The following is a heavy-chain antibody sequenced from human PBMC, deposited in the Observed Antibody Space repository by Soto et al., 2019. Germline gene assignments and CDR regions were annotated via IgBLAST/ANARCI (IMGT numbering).Heavy chain of an antibody. CDR1: GFTFDDYA. Sequence: GGSLRLSCAASGFTFDDYAMHWVRQAPGKGLEWVSLISGDGGSTYYAESVKGRFTISRDNSKNSLYLQMNSLRTEDTALYYCAKVKRVYGSGSYYNYWGQGTLVTVSS. CDR2: ISGDGGST. V-gene: IGHV3-43*02. D-gene: IGHD3-10*01. J-gene: IGHJ4*02. CDR3: AKVKRVYGSGSYYNY.